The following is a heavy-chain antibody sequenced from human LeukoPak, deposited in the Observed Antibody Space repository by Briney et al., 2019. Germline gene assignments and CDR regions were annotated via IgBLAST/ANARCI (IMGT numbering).Heavy chain of an antibody. CDR2: ISGSGDKT. Sequence: GGPLRLSCTSCGFIFSSYAMSWVRQAPGKGLEWVAGISGSGDKTHYAESVKGRFTISRDNSKNTLYLQMNSLRAEDTAVYSCAKVSWANYFDYWGQGTLVTVSS. D-gene: IGHD6-13*01. V-gene: IGHV3-23*01. CDR3: AKVSWANYFDY. CDR1: GFIFSSYA. J-gene: IGHJ4*02.